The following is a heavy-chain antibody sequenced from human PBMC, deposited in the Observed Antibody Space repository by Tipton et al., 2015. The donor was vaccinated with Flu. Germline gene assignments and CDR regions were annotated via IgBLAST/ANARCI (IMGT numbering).Heavy chain of an antibody. CDR1: GGSISGSY. J-gene: IGHJ4*02. V-gene: IGHV4-59*07. CDR2: IYFSGST. CDR3: ASGTSGYSNLFDY. D-gene: IGHD4-11*01. Sequence: TLSLTCTVSGGSISGSYWSWIRQPPGKGLEWIGYIYFSGSTHYNPSLKSRVTISLDTSMNQFSLKLTSVTAADTAVYYCASGTSGYSNLFDYWGQGTLVTVSP.